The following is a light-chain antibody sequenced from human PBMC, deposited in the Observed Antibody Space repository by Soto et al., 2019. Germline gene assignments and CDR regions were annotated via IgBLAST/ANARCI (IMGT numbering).Light chain of an antibody. Sequence: AIRMTQSPSSLSASTGDRVTITCRASQGISSYLAWYQQKPGEAPKLQIYAASTLQSGVPSRFSGSGSGTDFTLTISCLQSEDFATYYCQQYYSYPSTFGGGTKVEIK. V-gene: IGKV1-8*01. J-gene: IGKJ4*01. CDR1: QGISSY. CDR3: QQYYSYPST. CDR2: AAS.